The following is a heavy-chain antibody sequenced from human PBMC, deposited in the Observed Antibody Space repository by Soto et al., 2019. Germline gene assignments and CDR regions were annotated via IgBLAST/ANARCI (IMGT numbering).Heavy chain of an antibody. J-gene: IGHJ5*02. Sequence: SETLSLTCTVSGGSISGYYWSWIRQSPGKGLEWIGYIYHGGRTNYNPSLRSRVSISVDTSRNQFSLTLSSVTAADTAVYYCASLGKVFNWFDPWGQGTLVTVSS. CDR1: GGSISGYY. D-gene: IGHD1-26*01. CDR2: IYHGGRT. CDR3: ASLGKVFNWFDP. V-gene: IGHV4-59*08.